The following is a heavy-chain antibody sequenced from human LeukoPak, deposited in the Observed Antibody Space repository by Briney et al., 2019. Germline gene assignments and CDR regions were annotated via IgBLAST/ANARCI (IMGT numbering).Heavy chain of an antibody. D-gene: IGHD2-2*01. V-gene: IGHV4-39*07. J-gene: IGHJ4*02. CDR3: AGSSTSGGYYFDY. CDR1: GGSISSSSYY. CDR2: IYYSGST. Sequence: SETLSLTCTVSGGSISSSSYYWGWIRQPPGKGLEWIGSIYYSGSTYYNPSLKSRVTISVDTSKNQFSLKLSSVTAADTAVYYCAGSSTSGGYYFDYWGQGTLVTVSS.